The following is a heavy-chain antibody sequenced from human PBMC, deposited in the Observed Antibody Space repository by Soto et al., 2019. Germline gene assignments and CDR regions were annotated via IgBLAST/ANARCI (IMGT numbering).Heavy chain of an antibody. CDR1: GFTFINFA. V-gene: IGHV3-23*04. CDR2: ISGNGIST. J-gene: IGHJ5*02. CDR3: AKVLAPDIWGPSHGRFDP. Sequence: EVQLVESGGGLVHPEGSLRLSCAASGFTFINFAMTWVRQAPGKGLEWVSAISGNGISTYYADSVKGRFTISRDNSKDTVHLQRHSLRADDTAVYYCAKVLAPDIWGPSHGRFDPWGQGVLVTVSS. D-gene: IGHD3-16*01.